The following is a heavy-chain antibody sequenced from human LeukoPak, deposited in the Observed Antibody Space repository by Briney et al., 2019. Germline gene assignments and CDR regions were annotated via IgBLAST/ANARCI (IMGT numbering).Heavy chain of an antibody. D-gene: IGHD1-7*01. CDR3: ARDPYNWNYGVPMDV. Sequence: ASVKVSCKASGYTFTSYAMDWVRQAPGQGLEWMGWINTNTGNPTYAQGFTGRFVFSLDTSVSTAYLQISSLKAEDTAVYYCARDPYNWNYGVPMDVWGKGTTVTVSS. CDR2: INTNTGNP. J-gene: IGHJ6*03. V-gene: IGHV7-4-1*02. CDR1: GYTFTSYA.